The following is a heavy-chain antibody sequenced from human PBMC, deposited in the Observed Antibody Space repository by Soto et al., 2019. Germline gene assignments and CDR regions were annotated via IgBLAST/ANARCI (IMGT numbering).Heavy chain of an antibody. Sequence: EWMGWISAYNGNTNYAQKLQGRVTMTTDTSTSTAYMELRSLRSDDTAVYYCARGLFGTTVTTYNWFDPWGQGTLVTVSS. V-gene: IGHV1-18*01. CDR3: ARGLFGTTVTTYNWFDP. CDR2: ISAYNGNT. J-gene: IGHJ5*02. D-gene: IGHD4-17*01.